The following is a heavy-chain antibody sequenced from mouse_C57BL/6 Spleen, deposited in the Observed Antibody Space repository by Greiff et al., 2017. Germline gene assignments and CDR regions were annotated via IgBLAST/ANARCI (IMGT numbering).Heavy chain of an antibody. V-gene: IGHV5-17*01. CDR3: ARELDYYGRSYEFAY. D-gene: IGHD1-1*01. J-gene: IGHJ3*01. Sequence: DVKLVESGGGLVKPGGSLKLSCAASGFTFSDYGMHWVRQAPEKGLEWVAYISSGSSTIYYADTVKGRFTISRDNAKNTLFLQMTSLRSEDTAMYYCARELDYYGRSYEFAYWGQGTLVTVSA. CDR2: ISSGSSTI. CDR1: GFTFSDYG.